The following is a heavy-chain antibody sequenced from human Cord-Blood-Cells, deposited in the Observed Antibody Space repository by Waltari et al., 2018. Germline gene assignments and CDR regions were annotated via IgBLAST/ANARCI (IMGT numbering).Heavy chain of an antibody. CDR3: ARMGDSGFASNDY. CDR1: GGSISSGGYY. Sequence: QVQLQESGPGLVKPSQTLSLTCTVYGGSISSGGYYWSWIRQHPGKGLAWIGYNYDSGSTNTNPSLKSRVTISVDTSKNHVSLKLSSVTAAYTAVYSCARMGDSGFASNDYWGQGTLVTVSS. V-gene: IGHV4-31*03. J-gene: IGHJ4*02. CDR2: NYDSGST. D-gene: IGHD5-12*01.